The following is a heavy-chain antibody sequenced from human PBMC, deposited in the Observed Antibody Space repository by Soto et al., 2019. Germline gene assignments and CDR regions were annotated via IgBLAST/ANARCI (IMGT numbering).Heavy chain of an antibody. J-gene: IGHJ4*02. CDR3: AAGYSSSWYLDY. V-gene: IGHV3-30*03. D-gene: IGHD6-13*01. CDR1: GFTFSSYG. CDR2: ISYDGSNK. Sequence: QVQLVESGGGVVQPGRSLRLSCAASGFTFSSYGMHWVRQAPGKGLEWVAVISYDGSNKYYADSVKGRFTISRDNSKNPLYLQMNSLRAEDTAVYYCAAGYSSSWYLDYWGQGTLVTVSS.